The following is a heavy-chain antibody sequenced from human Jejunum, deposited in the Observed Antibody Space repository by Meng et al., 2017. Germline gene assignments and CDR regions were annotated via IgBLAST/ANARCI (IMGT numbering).Heavy chain of an antibody. CDR3: ARGGWDFEY. Sequence: PRRGAAPGLVVPSQTLSLSGTVSGFSVTSVHYDWSWVRQPPGQGLEWIGHVFYTGSTNYSPSFKSRVTISVHTSMNQFSLKLNSVTAADTAVYYCARGGWDFEYWGQGILVTVSS. D-gene: IGHD3-16*01. V-gene: IGHV4-61*01. J-gene: IGHJ4*02. CDR2: VFYTGST. CDR1: GFSVTSVHYD.